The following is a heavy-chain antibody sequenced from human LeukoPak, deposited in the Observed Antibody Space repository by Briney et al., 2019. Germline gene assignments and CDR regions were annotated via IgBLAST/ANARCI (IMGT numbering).Heavy chain of an antibody. D-gene: IGHD4-17*01. Sequence: PSETLSLTCTLSGGSISSGGYSWSWIRQHPGEGLEWIGYIYYSGSTYYNPSLKSRVTISVDTSKNQFSLKLSSVTAADTAVYYCARRTTSWFDPWGQGTLVTVSS. CDR3: ARRTTSWFDP. V-gene: IGHV4-31*03. CDR1: GGSISSGGYS. CDR2: IYYSGST. J-gene: IGHJ5*02.